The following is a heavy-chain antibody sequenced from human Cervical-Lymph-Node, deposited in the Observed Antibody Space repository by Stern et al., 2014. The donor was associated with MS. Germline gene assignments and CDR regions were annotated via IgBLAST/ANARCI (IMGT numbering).Heavy chain of an antibody. CDR1: GFTFTTYW. J-gene: IGHJ2*01. V-gene: IGHV3-7*01. CDR2: IEHDGSEE. D-gene: IGHD4-17*01. CDR3: ARNAYGDLSYWYFDL. Sequence: VQLVESGGGLVQPGGSLRLSCAASGFTFTTYWMSWVRQAPGKGLEWVANIEHDGSEEYDGDSVKGRFTISRDDAKTSLYLQMDSLRAEDTAVYYCARNAYGDLSYWYFDLWGRGTLVTVSS.